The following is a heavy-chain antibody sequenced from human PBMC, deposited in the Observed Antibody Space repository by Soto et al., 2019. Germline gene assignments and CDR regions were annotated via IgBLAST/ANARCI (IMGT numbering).Heavy chain of an antibody. J-gene: IGHJ4*02. CDR2: IITAYGST. Sequence: QVQLVQSGAEVKRPGSSVKVSCKVSGGTFKLHGINWVRQAPGQGLEWMGGIITAYGSTNYAQKFQGRVTITADDSTSTVSMELDSLRSEDTAVYYCARGAELIDYWGPGTQVTVSS. CDR3: ARGAELIDY. D-gene: IGHD1-26*01. CDR1: GGTFKLHG. V-gene: IGHV1-69*01.